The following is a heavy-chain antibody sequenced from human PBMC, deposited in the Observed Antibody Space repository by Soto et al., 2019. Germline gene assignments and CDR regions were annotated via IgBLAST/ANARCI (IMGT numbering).Heavy chain of an antibody. Sequence: PGGSLRLSCAASGFTFSSYGMHWVRQAPGKGLEWVAFIWHDGGNKFYAESVKGRFTISRDNSKNTLYLQMTSLSAEDTAMYYCARDPSEAVADYYYGMDVWGQGTTVTVSS. D-gene: IGHD6-19*01. V-gene: IGHV3-33*01. J-gene: IGHJ6*02. CDR1: GFTFSSYG. CDR3: ARDPSEAVADYYYGMDV. CDR2: IWHDGGNK.